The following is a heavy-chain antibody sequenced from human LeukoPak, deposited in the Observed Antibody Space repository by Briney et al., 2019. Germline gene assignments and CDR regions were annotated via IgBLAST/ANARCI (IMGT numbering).Heavy chain of an antibody. CDR2: ISSDSSYI. CDR3: ARDPNVLGITPYYFDF. J-gene: IGHJ4*02. CDR1: GFTFSDYT. Sequence: GGSLRLSCAASGFTFSDYTMTWVRQAPGKGLEWVASISSDSSYINYADSVKGRFTISRDNAKNSLFLKTDTLRGDDTGIYYCARDPNVLGITPYYFDFWGQGTLVTVSS. D-gene: IGHD3-10*02. V-gene: IGHV3-21*01.